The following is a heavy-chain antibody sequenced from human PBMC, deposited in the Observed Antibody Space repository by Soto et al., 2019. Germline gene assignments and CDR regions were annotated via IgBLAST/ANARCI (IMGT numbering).Heavy chain of an antibody. J-gene: IGHJ4*02. Sequence: PGGSLRLSCAASGFTFSSYWMSWVRQAPGKGLEWVANIKQDGSEKYYVDSVKGRFTISRDNAKNSLYLQMNSLRAEDTAVYYCAKVFVYGDTGPYDYWGQGPLATVPS. D-gene: IGHD4-17*01. CDR2: IKQDGSEK. CDR1: GFTFSSYW. CDR3: AKVFVYGDTGPYDY. V-gene: IGHV3-7*03.